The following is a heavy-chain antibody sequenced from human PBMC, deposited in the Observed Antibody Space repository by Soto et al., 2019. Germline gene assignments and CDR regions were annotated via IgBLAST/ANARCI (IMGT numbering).Heavy chain of an antibody. CDR1: GFTFSSYA. CDR3: AKAGPQTGTTRYYYYGMDV. J-gene: IGHJ6*02. D-gene: IGHD1-7*01. Sequence: PGGSLRLSCAASGFTFSSYAMSWVRQAPGKGLEWVSAISGSGGSTYYADSVKGRFTISRDNSKNTLYLQMNSLRAEDTAVYYCAKAGPQTGTTRYYYYGMDVWGQGTTVTVSS. V-gene: IGHV3-23*01. CDR2: ISGSGGST.